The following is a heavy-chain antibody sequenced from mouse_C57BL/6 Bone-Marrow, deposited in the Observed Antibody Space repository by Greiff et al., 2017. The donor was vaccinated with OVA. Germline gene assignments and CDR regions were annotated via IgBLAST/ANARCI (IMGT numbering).Heavy chain of an antibody. CDR2: IYPGDGDT. CDR3: APGYGSSYSYYFDY. J-gene: IGHJ2*01. D-gene: IGHD1-1*01. Sequence: VQLVESGPELVKPGASVKISCKASGYAFSSSWMNWVKQRPGKGLEWIGRIYPGDGDTNYNGKFKGKATLTADKSSSTAYMQLSSLTSEDSAVYFCAPGYGSSYSYYFDYWGQGTTLTVSS. CDR1: GYAFSSSW. V-gene: IGHV1-82*01.